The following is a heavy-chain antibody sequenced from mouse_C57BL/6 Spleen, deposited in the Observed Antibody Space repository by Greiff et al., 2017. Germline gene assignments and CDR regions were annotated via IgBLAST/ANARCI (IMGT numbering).Heavy chain of an antibody. Sequence: QVQLQQSGAELVTPGASVKLSCKASGYTFTEYTIHWVKQRSGQGLEWIGWFYPGRGSIKYNEKFKDKATLTADNSSSTVYMELSRLTSEDSAVYFCARHEDEVEGLAYWGQGTLVTVSA. CDR1: GYTFTEYT. CDR3: ARHEDEVEGLAY. D-gene: IGHD1-1*01. CDR2: FYPGRGSI. J-gene: IGHJ3*01. V-gene: IGHV1-62-2*01.